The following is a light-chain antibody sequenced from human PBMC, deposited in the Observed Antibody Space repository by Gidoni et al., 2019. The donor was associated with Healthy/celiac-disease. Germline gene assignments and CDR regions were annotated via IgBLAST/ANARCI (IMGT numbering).Light chain of an antibody. J-gene: IGKJ1*01. CDR2: GAS. CDR1: QSVGSN. CDR3: QQYNNWPPWT. Sequence: ETVMPPSPATLSVSPGERPTLSCRASQSVGSNLAWYQQKPGQAPRLLIYGASTRATGIPARFSGSGSGTEFTLTISSLQSEDFAVYYCQQYNNWPPWTFGQGTKVEIK. V-gene: IGKV3-15*01.